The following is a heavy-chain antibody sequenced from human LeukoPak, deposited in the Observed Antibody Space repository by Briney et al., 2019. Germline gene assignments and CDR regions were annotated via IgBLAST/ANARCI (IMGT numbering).Heavy chain of an antibody. Sequence: SVKVSCKASGGTFSNYAISWVRQAPGQGLEWMGGIIPIFGTANYAQMFQGRVTITTDESTTTAYMELSSLRSEDTAVYCCARGGSSGHYYVPFDYWGQGTLVTVSS. CDR1: GGTFSNYA. J-gene: IGHJ4*02. CDR3: ARGGSSGHYYVPFDY. V-gene: IGHV1-69*05. D-gene: IGHD3-22*01. CDR2: IIPIFGTA.